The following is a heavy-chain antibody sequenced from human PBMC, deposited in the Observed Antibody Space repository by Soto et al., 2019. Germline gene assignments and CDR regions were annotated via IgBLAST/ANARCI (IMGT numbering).Heavy chain of an antibody. D-gene: IGHD2-8*01. CDR2: ISYDGSNT. CDR1: GFTFSRFS. CDR3: ARDNGMFLSYYYYGMDV. J-gene: IGHJ6*02. V-gene: IGHV3-30-3*01. Sequence: QVQLVESGGGVVQPGRSLTLSCAASGFTFSRFSMHWVRQAPGKGLAWVAVISYDGSNTHYAESVKGRFNISRDDSKKSVFLQMNNLRGEDSAVYYCARDNGMFLSYYYYGMDVWGQGTTVSVSS.